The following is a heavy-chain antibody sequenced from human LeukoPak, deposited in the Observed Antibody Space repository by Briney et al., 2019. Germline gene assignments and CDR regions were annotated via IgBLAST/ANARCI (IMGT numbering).Heavy chain of an antibody. V-gene: IGHV3-23*01. CDR2: ISSGGGAT. CDR3: AKALLVGAKVYDY. Sequence: PGGSLRLSCAASGFTFSSYAMTWVRQAPGKGLEWVSAISSGGGATYYADSVKRRFTISRDNSKMTLFLQMNGLRAEDTAVYYCAKALLVGAKVYDYLGQGTLVTVSS. J-gene: IGHJ4*02. D-gene: IGHD1-26*01. CDR1: GFTFSSYA.